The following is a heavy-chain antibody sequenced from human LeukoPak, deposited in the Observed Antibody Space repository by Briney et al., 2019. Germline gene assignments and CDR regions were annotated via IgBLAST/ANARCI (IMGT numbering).Heavy chain of an antibody. V-gene: IGHV3-21*01. J-gene: IGHJ5*02. D-gene: IGHD3-10*01. Sequence: GGSLRLSCAASGFTFGSYSMNWVRQAPGKGLEWVSPISSSSSYIYYADSVKGRFTISRDNAKNSLYLQMNSLRAEDSAVYYCARAYYGSGSYYWFDPWGQGTLVTVSS. CDR3: ARAYYGSGSYYWFDP. CDR2: ISSSSSYI. CDR1: GFTFGSYS.